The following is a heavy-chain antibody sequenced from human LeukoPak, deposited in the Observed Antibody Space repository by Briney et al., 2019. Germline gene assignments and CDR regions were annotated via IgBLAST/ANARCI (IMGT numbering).Heavy chain of an antibody. CDR2: IRQDGGET. J-gene: IGHJ1*01. D-gene: IGHD3-22*01. Sequence: GGSLRLSCAASGFTFSSYWMSWVRQAPGKGLEWVANIRQDGGETYYGDSVKGRFIISRDNAKNSLFLQMNRLRAEDTAVYYCATYSSLNTREFQYWGQGTLVTVSP. V-gene: IGHV3-7*01. CDR1: GFTFSSYW. CDR3: ATYSSLNTREFQY.